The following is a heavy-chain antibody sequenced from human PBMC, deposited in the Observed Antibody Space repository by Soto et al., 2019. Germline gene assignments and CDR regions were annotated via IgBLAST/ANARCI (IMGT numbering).Heavy chain of an antibody. Sequence: PGGSLRLSCAASGFTFSSYAMSWVRQAPGKGLEWVSAISGSGGSTYYADSVKGRFTISRDNSKNTLYLQMNSLRAEDTAVYYCAKDVAVCSSTSCLAWFDPWGQGTLVTVSS. D-gene: IGHD2-2*01. V-gene: IGHV3-23*01. CDR2: ISGSGGST. J-gene: IGHJ5*02. CDR1: GFTFSSYA. CDR3: AKDVAVCSSTSCLAWFDP.